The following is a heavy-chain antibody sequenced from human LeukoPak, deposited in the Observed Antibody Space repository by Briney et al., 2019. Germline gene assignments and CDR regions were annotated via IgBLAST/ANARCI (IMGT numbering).Heavy chain of an antibody. CDR1: GYSISSGYY. D-gene: IGHD6-13*01. J-gene: IGHJ4*02. V-gene: IGHV4-38-2*02. Sequence: SETLSLTCTVSGYSISSGYYWGWIRQPPGKGLEWIGNIYHGGSTYYNPSLKSRVTMAGDTSKNQFSLNLSSVTAADTAVYYCARVTSSSWFEGYFDYWGQGTLVTVSS. CDR2: IYHGGST. CDR3: ARVTSSSWFEGYFDY.